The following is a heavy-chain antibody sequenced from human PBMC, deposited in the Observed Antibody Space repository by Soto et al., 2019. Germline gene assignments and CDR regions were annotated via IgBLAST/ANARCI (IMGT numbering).Heavy chain of an antibody. D-gene: IGHD1-7*01. CDR1: GFTFSNSW. J-gene: IGHJ3*02. CDR2: ISGSGGST. V-gene: IGHV3-23*01. Sequence: PGGSLRLSCAASGFTFSNSWMNWVRQAPGKGLEWVSAISGSGGSTYYADSVKGRFTISRDNSKNTLYLQMNSLRAEDTAVYYCAKVLTGTTPHDAFDIWGQGTMVTVSS. CDR3: AKVLTGTTPHDAFDI.